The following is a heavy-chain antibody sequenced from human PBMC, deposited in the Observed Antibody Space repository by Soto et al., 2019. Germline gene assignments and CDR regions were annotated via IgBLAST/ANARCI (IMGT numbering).Heavy chain of an antibody. Sequence: QVQLQESGPGLVKPSQTLSLTCTVSGGSISSGGYYWSWIRQHPGKGLEWIGYIYYSGSTYYNPSLNSRVTISVDTSKNQFSLKLSSVTAADTAVYYCASQAVYYDSSGAWFDPWGQGTLVTVSS. CDR3: ASQAVYYDSSGAWFDP. J-gene: IGHJ5*02. V-gene: IGHV4-31*03. CDR1: GGSISSGGYY. D-gene: IGHD3-22*01. CDR2: IYYSGST.